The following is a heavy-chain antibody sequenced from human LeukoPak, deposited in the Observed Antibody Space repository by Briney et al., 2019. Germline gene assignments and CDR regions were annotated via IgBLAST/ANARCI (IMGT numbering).Heavy chain of an antibody. CDR1: GGSISSYY. J-gene: IGHJ5*02. CDR2: IKQDGSEK. CDR3: ARRSSSWYSWFDP. Sequence: ETLSLTCTVSGGSISSYYWSWVRQAPGKGLEWVANIKQDGSEKYYVDSVKGRFTISRDNAKNSLYLQMNSLRAEDTAVYYCARRSSSWYSWFDPWGQGTLVTVSS. V-gene: IGHV3-7*01. D-gene: IGHD6-13*01.